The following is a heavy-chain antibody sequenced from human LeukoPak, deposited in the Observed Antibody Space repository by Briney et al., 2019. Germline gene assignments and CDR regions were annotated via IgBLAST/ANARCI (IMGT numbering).Heavy chain of an antibody. CDR1: GFTFSSYE. D-gene: IGHD6-19*01. CDR2: ISSSGSTM. V-gene: IGHV3-48*03. Sequence: GGSLRLSCAASGFTFSSYEMNWVRQAPGKGLEWVSYISSSGSTMYYADSVKGRFTISRDNAKNSLYLQMNSLGAEDTAVYYCARARVSSGWYANNFDYWGQGTLVTVSS. CDR3: ARARVSSGWYANNFDY. J-gene: IGHJ4*02.